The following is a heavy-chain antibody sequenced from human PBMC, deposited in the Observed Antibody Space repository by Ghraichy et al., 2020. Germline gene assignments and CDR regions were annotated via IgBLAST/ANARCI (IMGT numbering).Heavy chain of an antibody. J-gene: IGHJ4*02. Sequence: GGSLRLSCAASGLTFSTYTMYWVRQAPGQGLEWVSVISYDGSNKYYADSVKGRFTISRDNSKSTLYLQMNSLRAEDTAVYYCARDPALYDSSGYIDYWGQGTLVTVSS. CDR1: GLTFSTYT. CDR3: ARDPALYDSSGYIDY. D-gene: IGHD3-22*01. CDR2: ISYDGSNK. V-gene: IGHV3-30-3*01.